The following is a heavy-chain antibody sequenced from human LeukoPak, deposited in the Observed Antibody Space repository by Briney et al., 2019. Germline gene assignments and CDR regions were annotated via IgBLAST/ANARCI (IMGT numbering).Heavy chain of an antibody. CDR1: GFTFSNYW. J-gene: IGHJ4*02. V-gene: IGHV3-7*05. Sequence: SGGSLRLSCVASGFTFSNYWMSWARQAPGKGLEWAANMKQEGRETYYVDSVKGRFTISRDNAKNSLYLQMNSLRAEDTAVYYCAREGTYSGYDLTDSWGQGTLVTVSS. CDR2: MKQEGRET. D-gene: IGHD5-12*01. CDR3: AREGTYSGYDLTDS.